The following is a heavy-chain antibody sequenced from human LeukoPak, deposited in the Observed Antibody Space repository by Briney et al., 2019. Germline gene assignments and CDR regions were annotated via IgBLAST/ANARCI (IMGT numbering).Heavy chain of an antibody. V-gene: IGHV3-7*01. CDR2: IKQDGSEK. CDR1: GFTFSSYW. Sequence: GGSLRLSCAASGFTFSSYWMSWVRQAPGKGLGWVANIKQDGSEKYYVDSVKGRFTISRDNAKTSLQLQMNSLRAEDTAVYYCASSRITMVRGVIEGLYFDYWGQGTLVTVSS. D-gene: IGHD3-10*01. J-gene: IGHJ4*02. CDR3: ASSRITMVRGVIEGLYFDY.